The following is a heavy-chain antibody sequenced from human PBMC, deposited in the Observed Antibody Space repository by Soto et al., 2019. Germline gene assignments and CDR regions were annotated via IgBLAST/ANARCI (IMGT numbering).Heavy chain of an antibody. CDR1: GFPFTKAW. Sequence: EVQLVESGGSLVMPGGSLRLSCAASGFPFTKAWMTWVRQAPGKGLEWVGRIRSKTSSETREYAAPVKGRFTISRDDSKNMLYLEMNSLKIEDTGVYYCTTDGFTGIVGIWGQGTMVTVSS. V-gene: IGHV3-15*01. CDR3: TTDGFTGIVGI. CDR2: IRSKTSSETR. D-gene: IGHD3-22*01. J-gene: IGHJ3*02.